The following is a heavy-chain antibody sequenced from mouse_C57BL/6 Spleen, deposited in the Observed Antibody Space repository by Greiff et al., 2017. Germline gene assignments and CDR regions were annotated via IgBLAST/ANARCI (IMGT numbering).Heavy chain of an antibody. D-gene: IGHD1-1*01. CDR1: GFSLTSYG. Sequence: QVQLQQSGPGLVQPSQSLSITCTVSGFSLTSYGVHWVRQSPGKGLEWLGVIWSGGSTDYNAAFISRLSISKDNSKSQVFFKMNSLQADDTAIYYCARRDGSSHLYAMDYWGQGTSVTVSS. CDR3: ARRDGSSHLYAMDY. V-gene: IGHV2-2*01. J-gene: IGHJ4*01. CDR2: IWSGGST.